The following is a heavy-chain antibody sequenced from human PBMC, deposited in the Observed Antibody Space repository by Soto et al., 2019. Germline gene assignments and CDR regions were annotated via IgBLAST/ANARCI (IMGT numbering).Heavy chain of an antibody. CDR2: IVVGSGNT. D-gene: IGHD3-10*01. Sequence: SVKVSCKASGFTFTSSAVQWVRQARGQRLEWIGWIVVGSGNTNYAQKLQERVTITRDMSTSTAYMELSSLRSEDTAVYYCAAVLKASVRGVTFGMDVWGQGTTVTVSS. CDR1: GFTFTSSA. J-gene: IGHJ6*02. CDR3: AAVLKASVRGVTFGMDV. V-gene: IGHV1-58*01.